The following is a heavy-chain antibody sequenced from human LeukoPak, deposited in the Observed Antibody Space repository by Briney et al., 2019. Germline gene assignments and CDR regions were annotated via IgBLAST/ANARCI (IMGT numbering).Heavy chain of an antibody. CDR3: ARPRGYDSSGYSYYFDY. CDR1: GYSFTSYW. Sequence: GESLKISCKGSGYSFTSYWIGWVRQMPGKGLEWMGIIYPGDSGTRYSPSFQGQVTISADKSISTAYLQWSSLKASDTAMYYCARPRGYDSSGYSYYFDYWGQGTLVTVSS. J-gene: IGHJ4*02. D-gene: IGHD3-22*01. CDR2: IYPGDSGT. V-gene: IGHV5-51*01.